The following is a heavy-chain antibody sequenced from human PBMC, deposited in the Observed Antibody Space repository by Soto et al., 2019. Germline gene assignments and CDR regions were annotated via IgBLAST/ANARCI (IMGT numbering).Heavy chain of an antibody. V-gene: IGHV3-33*01. J-gene: IGHJ6*02. CDR1: GFTFSSYH. CDR3: ARDLAAATNYYDYGLDV. Sequence: QVQLVESGGGVVQPGRSLRLSCAASGFTFSSYHIHWVRQAPGKGLEWVAVIWYDGKSKYYADAVKGRFTISRDNSKSTLYLQMNGLRGEDTAVYYCARDLAAATNYYDYGLDVWGQGTAVTVSS. D-gene: IGHD6-13*01. CDR2: IWYDGKSK.